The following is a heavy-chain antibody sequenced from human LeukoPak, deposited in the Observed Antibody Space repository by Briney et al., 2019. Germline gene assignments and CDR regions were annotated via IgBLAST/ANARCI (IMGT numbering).Heavy chain of an antibody. Sequence: PGGSLRLSCAASGFTVSSNYMSWVRQAPGKGLWLVSVIYSGGSTYYADSVKGRFTISRDNSKNTVYLQMNSLRAEDTAVYYCARGPSIAAAGTTFPFDYWGQGTLVTVSS. D-gene: IGHD6-13*01. CDR3: ARGPSIAAAGTTFPFDY. J-gene: IGHJ4*02. CDR1: GFTVSSNY. V-gene: IGHV3-53*01. CDR2: IYSGGST.